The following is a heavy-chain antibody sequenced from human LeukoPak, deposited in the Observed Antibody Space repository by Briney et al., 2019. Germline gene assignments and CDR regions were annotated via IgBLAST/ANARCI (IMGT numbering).Heavy chain of an antibody. J-gene: IGHJ6*02. CDR1: GYIFTSYA. CDR3: ARDLFTSTVSDYYYGMDV. V-gene: IGHV1-3*01. CDR2: INAGNGNT. D-gene: IGHD4-17*01. Sequence: GASVKVSCKASGYIFTSYAMHWVRQAPGQRLEWMGWINAGNGNTKYSQKFQGRVTITRDTSASTAYMELSSLRSEDTAVYYCARDLFTSTVSDYYYGMDVWGQGTTVAVSS.